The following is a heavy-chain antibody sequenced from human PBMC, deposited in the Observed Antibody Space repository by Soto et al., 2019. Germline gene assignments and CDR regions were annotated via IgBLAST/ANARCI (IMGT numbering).Heavy chain of an antibody. V-gene: IGHV4-59*01. CDR2: IYYSGRT. CDR3: ARNVDTTRAYYFDS. J-gene: IGHJ4*02. CDR1: GGSISSYY. D-gene: IGHD5-18*01. Sequence: PSETLSLTCTVSGGSISSYYWSWIRQPPGKGLEWIGYIYYSGRTNYNPSLKSRVTMFVDTSKNHFSLKVSSVSAADTAVYYCARNVDTTRAYYFDSWRQGTLVTVSS.